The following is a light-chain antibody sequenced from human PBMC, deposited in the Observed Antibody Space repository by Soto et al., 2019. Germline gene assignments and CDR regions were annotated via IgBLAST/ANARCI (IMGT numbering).Light chain of an antibody. CDR1: KSDIGVYDF. CDR3: KSYAGSNTYV. Sequence: QSPLARPPSASGSPGQSVTISCTGTKSDIGVYDFVSWYQHHPGKAPRLIIYEVVQRPSGVPDRFSGSKSGNTASLTVSGLQAADEADYFCKSYAGSNTYVFGSGTKV. CDR2: EVV. J-gene: IGLJ1*01. V-gene: IGLV2-8*01.